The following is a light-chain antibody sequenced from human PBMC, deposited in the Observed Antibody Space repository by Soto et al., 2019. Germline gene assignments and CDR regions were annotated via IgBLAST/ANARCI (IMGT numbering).Light chain of an antibody. CDR1: QSVSSY. CDR2: DAS. CDR3: QQRFNWPPIT. Sequence: EIVLTQSPATLSLSPGETATLSCRASQSVSSYLAWYQQKPGQAPRLLIYDASTRATGIPARFSGSGSGTDFTLTISSLEPEDVAVYYCQQRFNWPPITFGQGTRLEIK. J-gene: IGKJ5*01. V-gene: IGKV3-11*01.